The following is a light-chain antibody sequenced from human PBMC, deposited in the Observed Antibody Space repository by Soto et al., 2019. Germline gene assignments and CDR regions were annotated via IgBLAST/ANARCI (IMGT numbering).Light chain of an antibody. Sequence: QSLLTQPASVSGTPGQSITISCTGSNSDVGLYDFVSWYQHHPGRAPKLIVSEVSHRPSGISNRFSGSKSGNTASLTISGLQSEDEADYYCISYTSDDVRYVFGTGTKLTVL. CDR2: EVS. J-gene: IGLJ1*01. CDR1: NSDVGLYDF. CDR3: ISYTSDDVRYV. V-gene: IGLV2-14*01.